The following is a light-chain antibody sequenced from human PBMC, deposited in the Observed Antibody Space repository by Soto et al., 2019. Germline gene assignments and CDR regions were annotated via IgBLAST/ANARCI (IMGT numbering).Light chain of an antibody. CDR3: QQSYSTPYT. J-gene: IGKJ2*01. CDR1: QTISSY. V-gene: IGKV1-39*01. CDR2: SAS. Sequence: DIQMTQSPSSLSTSVGDRVTITCRASQTISSYLNWYQQKPGKAPDLLIYSASSLQSGVPSRFSASESGTDFTLTISSLQPEDFATYYCQQSYSTPYTFGQGTKVDIK.